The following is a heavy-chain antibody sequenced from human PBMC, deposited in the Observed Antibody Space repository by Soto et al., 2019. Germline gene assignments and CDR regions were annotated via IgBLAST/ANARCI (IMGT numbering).Heavy chain of an antibody. J-gene: IGHJ6*02. V-gene: IGHV1-69*12. Sequence: QVQLVQSGAEVKKPGSSVKVSCKASGGTFSSYAISWVRQAPGQGLEWMGGIIPIFGTANYAQKFQGRVTITADESTSTAYMELSSLRSEDTAVYYCARDSTTVVTPRHLYYYGMDVWGQGTTVTVSS. D-gene: IGHD4-17*01. CDR1: GGTFSSYA. CDR3: ARDSTTVVTPRHLYYYGMDV. CDR2: IIPIFGTA.